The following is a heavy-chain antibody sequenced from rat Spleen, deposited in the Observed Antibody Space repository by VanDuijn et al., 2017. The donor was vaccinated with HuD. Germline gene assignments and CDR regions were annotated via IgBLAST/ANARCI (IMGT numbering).Heavy chain of an antibody. D-gene: IGHD1-1*01. Sequence: QVQLKESGPGLVQPSQTLSLTCTVSGFSLTSYNVHWVRQPTGKGLEWMGIIWTGGSTDYNSAVKSRLSINRDTSKSQVFLKMNSLQTEDTSMYFCARSYYSGPWYFDYWGQGVMVTVSS. V-gene: IGHV2-30*01. CDR3: ARSYYSGPWYFDY. J-gene: IGHJ2*01. CDR1: GFSLTSYN. CDR2: IWTGGST.